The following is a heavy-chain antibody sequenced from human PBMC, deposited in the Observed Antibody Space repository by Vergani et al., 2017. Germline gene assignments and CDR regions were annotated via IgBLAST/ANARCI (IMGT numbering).Heavy chain of an antibody. CDR3: ARGSSSGPIDY. V-gene: IGHV1-18*01. D-gene: IGHD6-6*01. Sequence: QGRVTMTTDTSTSTAYMELRSLRSDDTAVYYCARGSSSGPIDYWGQGTLVTVSS. J-gene: IGHJ4*02.